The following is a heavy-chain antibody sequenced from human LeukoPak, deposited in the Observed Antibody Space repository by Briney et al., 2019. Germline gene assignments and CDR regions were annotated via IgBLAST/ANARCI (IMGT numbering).Heavy chain of an antibody. CDR3: TKDIGPTYNSGYFDY. J-gene: IGHJ4*02. D-gene: IGHD7-27*01. V-gene: IGHV3-43*02. CDR2: ISGDGGST. Sequence: GGSLRLSSAASAFTFDDYAMHWVRQAPGKGLEWVSLISGDGGSTYYADSVKGRFTISRDNSKNSLYLQMNSLRTEDTALYYCTKDIGPTYNSGYFDYWGQGSLVTVSS. CDR1: AFTFDDYA.